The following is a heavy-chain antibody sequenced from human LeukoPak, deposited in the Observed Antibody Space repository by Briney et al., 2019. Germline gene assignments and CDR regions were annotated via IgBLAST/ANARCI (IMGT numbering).Heavy chain of an antibody. D-gene: IGHD3-10*01. CDR3: ARDRGAPYYYMDV. CDR2: IYYSGST. J-gene: IGHJ6*03. CDR1: GGSISSSSYY. Sequence: SETLSLTCTVSGGSISSSSYYWGWIRQPPGKGLEWIGSIYYSGSTYYNPSLKSRVTISVDTSKNQFSLKLSSVTAADTAVYYCARDRGAPYYYMDVWGKGTTVTVSS. V-gene: IGHV4-39*07.